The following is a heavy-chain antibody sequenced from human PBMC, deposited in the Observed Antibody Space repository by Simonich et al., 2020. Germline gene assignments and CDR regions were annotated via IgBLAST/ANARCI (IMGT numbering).Heavy chain of an antibody. CDR1: GDSFTSYL. Sequence: EVQLGQSGAAVKKHGEFVKISCKGSGDSFTSYLICWVRQMTGKGLGWMVILYPGDSDTRYGPSFQGQVTISADKSISTAYLQWSSLKASDTAMYYCARQLNDFDIWGQGTMVTVSS. D-gene: IGHD1-1*01. CDR3: ARQLNDFDI. CDR2: LYPGDSDT. V-gene: IGHV5-51*01. J-gene: IGHJ3*02.